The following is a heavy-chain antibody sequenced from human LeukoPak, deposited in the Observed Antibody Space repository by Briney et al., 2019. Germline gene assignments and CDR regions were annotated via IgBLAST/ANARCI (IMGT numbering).Heavy chain of an antibody. V-gene: IGHV1-8*03. J-gene: IGHJ4*02. D-gene: IGHD3-22*01. CDR3: ARDRYYYDSSGFNYFDY. Sequence: GASVKVSCKASGYTFTSYYMHWVRQATGQGLEWMGWMNPNSGNTGYAQKFQGRVTITRNTSISTAYMELSSLRSEDTAVYYCARDRYYYDSSGFNYFDYWGQGTLVTVSS. CDR1: GYTFTSYY. CDR2: MNPNSGNT.